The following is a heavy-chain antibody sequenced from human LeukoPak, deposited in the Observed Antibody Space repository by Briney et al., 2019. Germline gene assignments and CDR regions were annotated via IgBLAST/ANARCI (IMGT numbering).Heavy chain of an antibody. CDR2: IHISGST. CDR3: AACYYDSSGYFNSDY. D-gene: IGHD3-22*01. CDR1: GVAISSVNHY. V-gene: IGHV4-61*02. J-gene: IGHJ4*02. Sequence: SQTLSLACTVSGVAISSVNHYWIWIRQSAGKGPEWIGRIHISGSTNYNPSLKSRVTISLDTSKNQFSLKLSSVTAADTAVYYCAACYYDSSGYFNSDYWGQGTLVTVSS.